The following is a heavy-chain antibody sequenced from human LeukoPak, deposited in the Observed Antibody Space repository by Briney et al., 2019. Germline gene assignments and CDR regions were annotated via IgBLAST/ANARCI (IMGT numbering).Heavy chain of an antibody. V-gene: IGHV3-30*18. CDR2: ISYDGSNK. J-gene: IGHJ4*02. CDR1: GFTFSSYG. Sequence: PGRSLRLSCAASGFTFSSYGMRWVRQAPGKGLEWVAVISYDGSNKYYADSVRGRFTISRDNSKNTLYLQMNSLRAEDTAVSYCAKGGSSSSYYFDYWGQGTLVTVSS. CDR3: AKGGSSSSYYFDY. D-gene: IGHD6-6*01.